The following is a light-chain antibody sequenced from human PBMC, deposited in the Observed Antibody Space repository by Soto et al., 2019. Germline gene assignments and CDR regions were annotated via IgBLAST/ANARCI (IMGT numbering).Light chain of an antibody. CDR3: QQYSSYPFT. Sequence: DIEMTQSPSSLSASVGDRVTITCRASHSIRSYLAWYQQKPGTAPKVLIYKASNLESGVSSRFSGSGSETQFTLTIGSLQPDDFESYFCQQYSSYPFTFGGGTKVEIK. CDR2: KAS. V-gene: IGKV1-5*03. J-gene: IGKJ4*01. CDR1: HSIRSY.